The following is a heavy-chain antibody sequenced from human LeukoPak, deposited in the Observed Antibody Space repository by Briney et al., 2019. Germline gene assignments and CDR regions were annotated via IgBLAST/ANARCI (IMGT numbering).Heavy chain of an antibody. D-gene: IGHD3-10*01. J-gene: IGHJ4*02. CDR3: ARVLWFGQFYFDY. CDR2: IYHTGRT. CDR1: GGSISNGNW. V-gene: IGHV4-4*02. Sequence: PSETLSLTCDVSGGSISNGNWWSWVRQPPGKGLEWIGEIYHTGRTNYNPSLKSRVTISVDTSKNQFSLKLSSVTAADTAVYYCARVLWFGQFYFDYWGQGTLVTVSS.